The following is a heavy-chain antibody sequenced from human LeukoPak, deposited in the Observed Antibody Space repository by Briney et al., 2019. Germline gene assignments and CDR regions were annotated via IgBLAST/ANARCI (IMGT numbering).Heavy chain of an antibody. J-gene: IGHJ4*02. V-gene: IGHV4-34*01. Sequence: SETLSLTCAVYGGSFSGYYWSWIRQPPGKGLEWIGEINHSGSTNYNPSLKSRVTISVDTSKNQFSLKLSSATAADTAVYYCARGNPIVVVPAAIRYFDYWGQGTLVTVSS. CDR2: INHSGST. CDR3: ARGNPIVVVPAAIRYFDY. D-gene: IGHD2-2*01. CDR1: GGSFSGYY.